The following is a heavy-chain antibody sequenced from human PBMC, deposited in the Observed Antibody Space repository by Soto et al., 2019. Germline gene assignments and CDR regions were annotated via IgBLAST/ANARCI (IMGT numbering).Heavy chain of an antibody. V-gene: IGHV3-33*01. CDR3: AREPPFSGWFGY. J-gene: IGHJ4*02. CDR1: GFTFSSYG. D-gene: IGHD6-19*01. Sequence: QVQLVESGGGVVQPGRSLRLSCAASGFTFSSYGMHWVRQAPGKGLEWVAVIWYDGSNKYYADSVKGRFTISRDNSKNTLYLQMNSLRAEDTAVYYCAREPPFSGWFGYWGQGTLVTVSS. CDR2: IWYDGSNK.